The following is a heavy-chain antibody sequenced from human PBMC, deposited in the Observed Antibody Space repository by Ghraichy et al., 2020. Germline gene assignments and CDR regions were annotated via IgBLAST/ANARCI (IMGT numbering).Heavy chain of an antibody. V-gene: IGHV4-61*02. CDR2: IYTTGST. CDR1: GASVSTGSYY. Sequence: SQTLSLTCTVSGASVSTGSYYWSWIRQPAGKGPEWIGRIYTTGSTNYNPSLKSRVTISSDTSKNQFSLKLTSVTAADTAVYYCARDNMCGWRFDSWGQGTLVTVSS. J-gene: IGHJ4*02. D-gene: IGHD6-19*01. CDR3: ARDNMCGWRFDS.